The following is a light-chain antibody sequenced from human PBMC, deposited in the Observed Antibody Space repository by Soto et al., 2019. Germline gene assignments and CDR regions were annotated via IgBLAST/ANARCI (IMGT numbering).Light chain of an antibody. J-gene: IGKJ1*01. CDR1: QSISNR. V-gene: IGKV1-5*01. CDR3: QHYGGMWA. CDR2: DAS. Sequence: DIQMTQSPSTLSASVGDRVTITCRASQSISNRLAWYQQKPGKAPKVVIYDASSLESGVPSRFSGSGSRTEFILTINSLQPDDFATYCCQHYGGMWAYGQGTKVDIK.